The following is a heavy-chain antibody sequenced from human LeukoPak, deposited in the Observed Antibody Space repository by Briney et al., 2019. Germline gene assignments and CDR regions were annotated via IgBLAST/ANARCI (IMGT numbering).Heavy chain of an antibody. CDR2: ISDSGGNM. V-gene: IGHV3-23*01. CDR3: TTGLLRLVNY. J-gene: IGHJ4*02. Sequence: PGGSLRLSCEASGFTFSSYAMSWVRQAPGKGLEWVSSISDSGGNMYYADSVKGRFTISRDSSKNTLYLQMNSLRAEDTAVYYCTTGLLRLVNYWGQGTLVTVSS. D-gene: IGHD3-9*01. CDR1: GFTFSSYA.